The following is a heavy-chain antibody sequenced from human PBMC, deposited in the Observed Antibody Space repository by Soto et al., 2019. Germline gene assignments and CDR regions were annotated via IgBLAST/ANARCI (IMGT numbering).Heavy chain of an antibody. CDR3: ARRAGYYYDSSGPEDY. V-gene: IGHV4-34*01. Sequence: SETLSLTCAVYGGSFSGYYWSWIRQPPGKGLEWIGEINHSGSTNYNPSLKSRVTISVDTSKNQFSLKLSSVTAADTAVYYCARRAGYYYDSSGPEDYWGQGTLVTVSS. CDR1: GGSFSGYY. CDR2: INHSGST. D-gene: IGHD3-22*01. J-gene: IGHJ4*02.